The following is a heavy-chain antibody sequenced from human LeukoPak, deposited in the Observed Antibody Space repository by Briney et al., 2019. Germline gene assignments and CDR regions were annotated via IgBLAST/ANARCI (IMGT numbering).Heavy chain of an antibody. CDR1: GFTFDDYA. CDR2: ISWNSSSI. D-gene: IGHD2-8*02. J-gene: IGHJ4*02. CDR3: AKLTSTGKAPFDD. Sequence: HPGRSLRLSCAASGFTFDDYAMHWVRQAPGKGLEWVSGISWNSSSIAYADSVKGRFTISRDNAKNSLYLQMNSLRAEDTALYYCAKLTSTGKAPFDDWGQGTLVTVSS. V-gene: IGHV3-9*01.